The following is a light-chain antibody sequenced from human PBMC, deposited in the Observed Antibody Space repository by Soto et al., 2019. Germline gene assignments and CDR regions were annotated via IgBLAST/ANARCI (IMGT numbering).Light chain of an antibody. CDR2: DAS. V-gene: IGKV1-33*01. CDR3: QQYDNLVT. Sequence: DIRMTQSPSTLSASVGDRVTITCRASQGISGWLAWYQQKPGKAPKLLIYDASNLETGVPSRFSGSGSGTDFTFTISSLQPEDIATYYCQQYDNLVTFGQGTRLEIK. CDR1: QGISGW. J-gene: IGKJ5*01.